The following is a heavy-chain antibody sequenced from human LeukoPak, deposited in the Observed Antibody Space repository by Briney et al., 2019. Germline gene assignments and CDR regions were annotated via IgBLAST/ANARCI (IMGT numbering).Heavy chain of an antibody. J-gene: IGHJ5*02. V-gene: IGHV4-4*07. CDR3: ARGAVIVVVPAAILNWFDP. Sequence: SETLSLTCTVSGGSISSYYWIWIRQPAGKGLEWVGRIYTSGNTKYNPSLKSRVTMSVDTSKNQFSLKLTSVTAADTAVYYCARGAVIVVVPAAILNWFDPWGQGTLVTVSS. D-gene: IGHD2-2*02. CDR1: GGSISSYY. CDR2: IYTSGNT.